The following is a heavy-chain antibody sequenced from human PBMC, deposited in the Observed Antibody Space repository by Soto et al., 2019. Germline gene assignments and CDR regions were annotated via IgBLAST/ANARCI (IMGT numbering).Heavy chain of an antibody. CDR2: IYYTGTT. V-gene: IGHV4-59*01. CDR3: AREVSSFGSNHFDS. J-gene: IGHJ4*02. CDR1: GTSIRGYY. D-gene: IGHD3-10*01. Sequence: QVQLQESGPGLIKPSETLSVTCSVSGTSIRGYYWTWIRQPPGKGLEWIGYIYYTGTTKYNPSLKSRVTISVDTSKNQFSLRLNSVTAADTAVYCCAREVSSFGSNHFDSWGQGALVTVSS.